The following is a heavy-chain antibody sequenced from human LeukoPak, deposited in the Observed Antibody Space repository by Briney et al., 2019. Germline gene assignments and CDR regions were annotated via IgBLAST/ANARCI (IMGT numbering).Heavy chain of an antibody. CDR3: ATHSGFRVDTTMIL. CDR2: TSYSGST. D-gene: IGHD5-18*01. J-gene: IGHJ4*02. V-gene: IGHV4-39*01. Sequence: SETLSLTCSVWVGPLSSRDDYWGWIPQPPGKGLERIGSTSYSGSTYYNPSLKSRVTISIDPSQNESSLELNSVTAPGRAVYFCATHSGFRVDTTMILWGEGTLVTVS. CDR1: VGPLSSRDDY.